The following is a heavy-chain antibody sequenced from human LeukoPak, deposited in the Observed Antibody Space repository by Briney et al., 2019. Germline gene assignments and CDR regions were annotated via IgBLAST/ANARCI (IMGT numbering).Heavy chain of an antibody. J-gene: IGHJ4*02. CDR3: ARYYCGSTKCPGIEY. Sequence: SETLSLTCTVSGGSLSSGSDYWSWIRQSAGKGLEWIGRIYASGSTNYNPSLKSRVTISVDTSKNQFSLKLSSVTAADTAVYYCARYYCGSTKCPGIEYWGQGTLVTVTS. CDR1: GGSLSSGSDY. D-gene: IGHD2-2*01. V-gene: IGHV4-61*02. CDR2: IYASGST.